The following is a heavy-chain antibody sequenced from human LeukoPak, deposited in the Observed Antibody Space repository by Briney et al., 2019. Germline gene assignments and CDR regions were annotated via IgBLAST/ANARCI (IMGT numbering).Heavy chain of an antibody. CDR2: IIPIFGTA. D-gene: IGHD3-22*01. J-gene: IGHJ4*02. CDR1: GGTFSSYA. Sequence: SVGISCKASGGTFSSYAISWVRQAPGQGLEWMGGIIPIFGTANYAQKFQGRVTITADESTSTAYMELSSLRSEDTAVYYCARGYYYDSSGYFDYWGQGTLVTVSS. CDR3: ARGYYYDSSGYFDY. V-gene: IGHV1-69*13.